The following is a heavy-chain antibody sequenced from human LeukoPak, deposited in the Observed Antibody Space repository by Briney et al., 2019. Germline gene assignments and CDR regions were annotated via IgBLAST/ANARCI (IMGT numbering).Heavy chain of an antibody. D-gene: IGHD4-17*01. CDR2: INPSGDST. Sequence: ASVRVSCKASGNTFTSYYIHWVRQAPGQGLEWMGIINPSGDSTNYAQKFQGRVTLTRDTSTSTVYMELSSLRSEDTAVYYCARDQRSLDYWGQGTLVTVSS. V-gene: IGHV1-46*01. CDR3: ARDQRSLDY. CDR1: GNTFTSYY. J-gene: IGHJ4*02.